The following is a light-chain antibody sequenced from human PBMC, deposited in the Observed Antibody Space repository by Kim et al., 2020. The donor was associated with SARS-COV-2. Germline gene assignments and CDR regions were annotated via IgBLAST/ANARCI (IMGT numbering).Light chain of an antibody. CDR3: QAWDSSNAV. CDR2: EDS. V-gene: IGLV3-1*01. J-gene: IGLJ3*02. Sequence: SYELTQPPSVSVSPGQTASITYSGDKLGDKYACWYQQKPGQSPVLVISEDSKRPSGIPERFSGSNSGSTATLTISGTQAMDEADYYCQAWDSSNAVFGGG. CDR1: KLGDKY.